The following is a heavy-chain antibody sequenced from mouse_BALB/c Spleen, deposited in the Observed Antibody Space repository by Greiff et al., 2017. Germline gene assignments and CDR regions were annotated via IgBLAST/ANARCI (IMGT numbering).Heavy chain of an antibody. CDR1: GYTFTSYW. V-gene: IGHV1-7*01. CDR3: ARRGGGYAMDY. J-gene: IGHJ4*01. Sequence: VQVVESGAELAKPGASVKMSCKASGYTFTSYWMHWVKQRPGQGLEWIGYINPSTGYTEYNQKFKDKATLTADKSSSTAYMQLSSLTSEDSAVYYCARRGGGYAMDYWGQGTSVTVSS. CDR2: INPSTGYT.